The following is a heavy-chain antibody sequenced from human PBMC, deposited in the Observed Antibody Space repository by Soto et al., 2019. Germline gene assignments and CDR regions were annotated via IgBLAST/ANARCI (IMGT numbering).Heavy chain of an antibody. CDR3: ARGFLSVLGVAAVSSLLDL. Sequence: ASVKVSCKASGYTFTSYGINWVRQAPGQGLEWMGWFSTYNGNTNYAQKLQGRVTMTTDTSTSTAYMELRSLRAGDTAVYFCARGFLSVLGVAAVSSLLDLCGQGILVTVTS. CDR2: FSTYNGNT. D-gene: IGHD2-15*01. V-gene: IGHV1-18*01. CDR1: GYTFTSYG. J-gene: IGHJ4*02.